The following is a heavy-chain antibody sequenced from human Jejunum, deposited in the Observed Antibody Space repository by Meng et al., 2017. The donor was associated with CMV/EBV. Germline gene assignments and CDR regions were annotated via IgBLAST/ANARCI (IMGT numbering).Heavy chain of an antibody. J-gene: IGHJ4*02. CDR2: IYHSGST. CDR3: ARADKVRFDY. Sequence: QGQLEGSGPGLGKPSGTLSLTCGVSGGSMGSTNWWSWVRQPPGKGLEWIGEIYHSGSTNYNPSLKSRVSISVDKSKNQFSLKLSSVTAADTAVYYCARADKVRFDYWGQGTLVTVSS. V-gene: IGHV4-4*02. CDR1: GGSMGSTNW.